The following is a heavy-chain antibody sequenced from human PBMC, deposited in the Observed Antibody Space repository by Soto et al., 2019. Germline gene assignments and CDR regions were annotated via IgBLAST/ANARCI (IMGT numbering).Heavy chain of an antibody. CDR2: ISAYNGNT. Sequence: ASVKVSCKASGYTFTSYGISWVRQAPGQGLEWMGWISAYNGNTNYAQKLQGRVTMTTDTSTSTAYMELRSLRSDDTAVYYCARDPIPYGGGYYYFYYWGKGTLVTVSS. V-gene: IGHV1-18*01. D-gene: IGHD5-12*01. CDR3: ARDPIPYGGGYYYFYY. J-gene: IGHJ4*02. CDR1: GYTFTSYG.